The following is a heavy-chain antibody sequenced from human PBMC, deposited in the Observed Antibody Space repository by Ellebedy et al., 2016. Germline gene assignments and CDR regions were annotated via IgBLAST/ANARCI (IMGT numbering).Heavy chain of an antibody. Sequence: SETLSLTCTVSGGSISSYYWSWIRQPPGKGLEWIGSIYYSGSTYYNPSLKSRVTISVDTSKNQFSLKLSSVTAADTAVYYCANRDNGLHGGLDYWGQGTLVTVSS. J-gene: IGHJ4*02. D-gene: IGHD1-14*01. CDR3: ANRDNGLHGGLDY. V-gene: IGHV4-59*05. CDR1: GGSISSYY. CDR2: IYYSGST.